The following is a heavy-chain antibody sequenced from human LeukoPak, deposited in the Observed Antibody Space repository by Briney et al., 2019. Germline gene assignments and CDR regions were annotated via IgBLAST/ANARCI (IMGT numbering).Heavy chain of an antibody. V-gene: IGHV4-31*03. CDR3: ARGRTGTTSFSPYYYYYYMDV. D-gene: IGHD1-7*01. CDR1: GGSINSGAYY. CDR2: MYYTGST. Sequence: SQTLSLTCTVSGGSINSGAYYWSWIRQHPGKGLEWVGYMYYTGSTYYNPSLKSRLTISLDTSKNQFSLKLSSVTAADTAVYYCARGRTGTTSFSPYYYYYYMDVWGKGTTVTVSS. J-gene: IGHJ6*03.